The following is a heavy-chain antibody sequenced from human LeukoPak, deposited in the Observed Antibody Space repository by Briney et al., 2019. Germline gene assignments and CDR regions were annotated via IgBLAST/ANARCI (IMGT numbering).Heavy chain of an antibody. D-gene: IGHD3-9*01. Sequence: SETLSLTCTVSGGSISSFYWSWIRQPPGKGLEWIGYIYYSGSTKYNPSFKSRLTISVDTSKNQFSLKLSSVTAADAAVYYCARHGAYYDILTGYYRPYWYFDLWGRGTLVTVSS. V-gene: IGHV4-59*08. J-gene: IGHJ2*01. CDR3: ARHGAYYDILTGYYRPYWYFDL. CDR1: GGSISSFY. CDR2: IYYSGST.